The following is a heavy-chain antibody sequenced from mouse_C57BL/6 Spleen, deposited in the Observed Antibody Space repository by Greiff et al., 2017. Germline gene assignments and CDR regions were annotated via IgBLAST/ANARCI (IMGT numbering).Heavy chain of an antibody. CDR2: ISSGGDYT. Sequence: EVQLVESGEGLVKPGGSLKLSCAASGFTFSSYAMSWVRQTPEKRLEWVAYISSGGDYTYYADTVKGRFTISRDNARNTLYLQMSSLKSEDTAMYYCTRDPLPTPGDYWGQGTSVTVSS. CDR1: GFTFSSYA. CDR3: TRDPLPTPGDY. J-gene: IGHJ4*01. D-gene: IGHD2-10*01. V-gene: IGHV5-9-1*02.